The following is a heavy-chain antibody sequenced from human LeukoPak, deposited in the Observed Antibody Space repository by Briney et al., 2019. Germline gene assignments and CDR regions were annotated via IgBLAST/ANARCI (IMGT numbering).Heavy chain of an antibody. CDR1: GGSISSYY. D-gene: IGHD2/OR15-2a*01. V-gene: IGHV4-59*08. CDR2: ISDIGSI. Sequence: SDTLSLTCTVSGGSISSYYWSWIRQPPGKGLEWIAYISDIGSINYNPSLKSRVTISLDTSKNQFSLKLSSVTAADTAVYYCAGHHPRNTVDFWGQGTLVTVSS. CDR3: AGHHPRNTVDF. J-gene: IGHJ4*02.